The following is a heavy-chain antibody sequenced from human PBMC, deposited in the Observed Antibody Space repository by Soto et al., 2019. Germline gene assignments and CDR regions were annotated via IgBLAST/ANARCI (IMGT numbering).Heavy chain of an antibody. CDR1: GGSISSGGYY. CDR2: IYYSGST. J-gene: IGHJ4*02. Sequence: PSETLSLTCTVSGGSISSGGYYWSWIRQHPGKGLEWIGYIYYSGSTYYNPSLKSRVTISVDTSKNQFSLKLSSVTAADTAVYYCARAGYGDPNYFVYWGQGTLVTVSS. CDR3: ARAGYGDPNYFVY. V-gene: IGHV4-31*03. D-gene: IGHD4-17*01.